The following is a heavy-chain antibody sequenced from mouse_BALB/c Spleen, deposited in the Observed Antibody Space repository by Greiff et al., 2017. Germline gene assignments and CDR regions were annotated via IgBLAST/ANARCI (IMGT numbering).Heavy chain of an antibody. CDR3: ARQPYGSRPMDY. D-gene: IGHD1-1*01. V-gene: IGHV2-6-2*01. CDR1: GFSLTSYG. Sequence: QVQLKESGPDLVAPSQSLSITCTVSGFSLTSYGVHWVRQPPGKGLEWLVVIWSDGSTTYNSALKSRLGISKDNSKSQVFLKMNSLQTDDTAMYYCARQPYGSRPMDYWGQGTSVTVSS. CDR2: IWSDGST. J-gene: IGHJ4*01.